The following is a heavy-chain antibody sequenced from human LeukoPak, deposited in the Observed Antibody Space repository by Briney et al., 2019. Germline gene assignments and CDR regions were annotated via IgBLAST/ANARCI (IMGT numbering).Heavy chain of an antibody. CDR1: GFTFSYYG. CDR3: AKTWWSGYPQGVDY. D-gene: IGHD3-3*01. V-gene: IGHV3-74*01. CDR2: INSDGSST. J-gene: IGHJ4*02. Sequence: PGGSLRLSCAVSGFTFSYYGMSWVRQAPGKGLVRVSRINSDGSSTSYADSVKGRFTISRDNSKYTLYLQMNSLRAEDTAVYYCAKTWWSGYPQGVDYWGQGTLVTVSS.